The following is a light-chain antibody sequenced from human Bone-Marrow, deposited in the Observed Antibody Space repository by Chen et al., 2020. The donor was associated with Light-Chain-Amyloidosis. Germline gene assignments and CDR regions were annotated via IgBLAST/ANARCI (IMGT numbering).Light chain of an antibody. CDR1: SSDVGGDNH. V-gene: IGLV2-14*01. CDR2: EVT. Sequence: QSALTQPASVSGSPGQSITIACTGTSSDVGGDNHVSWYQQHTDKAPKIIIYEVTNRPSWVPDRFSGSKSDNTASLTIYGLQTDDEADYFCSSYTITNTLVFGSGTRVTVL. CDR3: SSYTITNTLV. J-gene: IGLJ1*01.